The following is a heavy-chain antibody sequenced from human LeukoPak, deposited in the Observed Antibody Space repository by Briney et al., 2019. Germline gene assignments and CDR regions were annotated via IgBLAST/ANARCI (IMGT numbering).Heavy chain of an antibody. J-gene: IGHJ6*04. CDR3: ARGSYYGSGRKKSPNYYYYGMDV. CDR2: INHSGST. V-gene: IGHV4-34*01. D-gene: IGHD3-10*01. CDR1: GGSFGGYY. Sequence: PSETLSLTCAVYGGSFGGYYWSWIRQLPGKGLEWIGEINHSGSTNYNPSLKSRVTISVDTSKNQFSLKLSSVTAADTAVYYCARGSYYGSGRKKSPNYYYYGMDVWGKGTTVTVSS.